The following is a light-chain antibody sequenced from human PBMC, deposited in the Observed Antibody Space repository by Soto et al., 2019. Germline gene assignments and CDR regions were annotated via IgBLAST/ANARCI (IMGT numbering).Light chain of an antibody. CDR3: SSYAGSSNV. CDR1: SSDVGGYNY. CDR2: EVN. Sequence: HSVLTQPPSASGSPGQSVAISCTGTSSDVGGYNYVSWYQQHPGKAPKLMIYEVNKRSSGVPDRFSGSKTGNTASLTVSGLQAEDEADYYCSSYAGSSNVFGTGSKVTVL. V-gene: IGLV2-8*01. J-gene: IGLJ1*01.